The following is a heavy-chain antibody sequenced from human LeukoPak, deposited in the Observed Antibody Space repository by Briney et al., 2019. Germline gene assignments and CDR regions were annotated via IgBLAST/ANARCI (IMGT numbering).Heavy chain of an antibody. CDR1: GFTFSSYW. V-gene: IGHV3-23*01. Sequence: GGSLRLSCAASGFTFSSYWMSWVRQAPGKGLEWVSFISGSGTSTYYADSVKGRFTISRDNSKNTLSLQMNSLRVEDTAVYYCAKDLYYGSGSKFDDWGQGTLVTVSS. D-gene: IGHD3-10*01. J-gene: IGHJ4*02. CDR2: ISGSGTST. CDR3: AKDLYYGSGSKFDD.